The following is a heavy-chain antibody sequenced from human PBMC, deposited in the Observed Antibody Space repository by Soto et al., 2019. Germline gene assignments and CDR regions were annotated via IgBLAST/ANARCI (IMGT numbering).Heavy chain of an antibody. Sequence: GASVKVSCKASGNTVPNYAMHWVRQAPGQRLEWMGWINAGNGNTKYSQKFQGRVTITRDTSASTAYMELSSLRSEDTAVYCCARTYGSSFDYWGQGTLVTVSS. CDR3: ARTYGSSFDY. CDR2: INAGNGNT. CDR1: GNTVPNYA. V-gene: IGHV1-3*01. D-gene: IGHD6-19*01. J-gene: IGHJ4*02.